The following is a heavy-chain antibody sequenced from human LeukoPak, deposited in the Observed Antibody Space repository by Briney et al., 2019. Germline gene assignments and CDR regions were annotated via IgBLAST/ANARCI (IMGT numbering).Heavy chain of an antibody. CDR2: ISSSSDAI. V-gene: IGHV3-48*04. J-gene: IGHJ4*02. CDR3: ARATRGGYDY. D-gene: IGHD5-24*01. Sequence: GGSLRLSCAASGFTFSTYGMNWVRQAPGKGPEWVSYISSSSDAIYYADSVKGRFTMSRDNAKSSLYLQMNSLRAEDTAMYHCARATRGGYDYWGQGTLVTVSS. CDR1: GFTFSTYG.